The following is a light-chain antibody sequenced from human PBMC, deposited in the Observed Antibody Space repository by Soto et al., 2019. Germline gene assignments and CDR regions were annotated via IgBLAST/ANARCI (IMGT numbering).Light chain of an antibody. CDR1: QSISSY. CDR3: QQYNNWPAIT. V-gene: IGKV1-39*01. CDR2: AAS. J-gene: IGKJ5*01. Sequence: DIQMTRSPSSLSASVGDRVTITCRSIQSISSYLNWYHQKPGKAPKLLIYAASSLQSGVPSRFSGSGSGTDFTLTISSLQSEDFAIYYCQQYNNWPAITFGQGTRLEIK.